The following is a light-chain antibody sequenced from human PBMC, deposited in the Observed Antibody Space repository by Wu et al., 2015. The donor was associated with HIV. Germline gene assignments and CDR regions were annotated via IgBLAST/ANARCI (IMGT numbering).Light chain of an antibody. CDR3: QQYGSPPVT. V-gene: IGKV3-20*01. CDR1: QSVSSSY. CDR2: GAS. Sequence: EIVLTQSPGTLSLSPGERATLSCRASQSVSSSYLAWYQQKPGQAPRLLIYGASSRATGIPDRFSGNGSGTDFTLTISRLEPEDFAVYYCQQYGSPPVTFGGGTKVEIK. J-gene: IGKJ4*01.